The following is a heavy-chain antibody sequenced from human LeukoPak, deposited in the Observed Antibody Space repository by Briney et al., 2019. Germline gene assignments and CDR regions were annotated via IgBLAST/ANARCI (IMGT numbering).Heavy chain of an antibody. Sequence: PGGSLRLSCAASGFTFSSHEMNWVRKAPGKGREWVSYISEGGDLIYYAEFVKGRFTVSRDNAKNVLFLQMSGLRVEDTAVYYCARDSGSGTSGNEFDYWGQGTLVSVSS. CDR2: ISEGGDLI. V-gene: IGHV3-48*03. D-gene: IGHD1/OR15-1a*01. CDR1: GFTFSSHE. CDR3: ARDSGSGTSGNEFDY. J-gene: IGHJ4*02.